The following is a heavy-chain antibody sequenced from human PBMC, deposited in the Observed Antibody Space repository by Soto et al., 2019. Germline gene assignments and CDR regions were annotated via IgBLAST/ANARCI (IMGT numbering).Heavy chain of an antibody. CDR1: GFTFSGYN. J-gene: IGHJ5*02. D-gene: IGHD2-2*01. Sequence: EVQLVESGGGSMEPGGSLRLSCAASGFTFSGYNMNWVRQAPGKGLEWVSYISSSSRTIYYADSVKGRLTISRDNAKNSLYLQMNSLRDEDTAMYYCARDVGYCISTSCLNWFDPWGQGTLVTVSS. CDR3: ARDVGYCISTSCLNWFDP. V-gene: IGHV3-48*02. CDR2: ISSSSRTI.